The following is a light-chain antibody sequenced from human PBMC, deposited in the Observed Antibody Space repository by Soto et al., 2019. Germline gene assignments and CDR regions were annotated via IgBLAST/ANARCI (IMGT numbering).Light chain of an antibody. Sequence: EIVLTQSPGTLSLSPGVRATLSCRASQSVFNNYLAWYQQKPGQSPRLLIYSASIRATGIPDRFSGSGSGTDFSPTISRLEPEDIAVYFCQQYGSSHPTTFGPGTRLEIK. V-gene: IGKV3-20*01. CDR1: QSVFNNY. CDR3: QQYGSSHPTT. J-gene: IGKJ5*01. CDR2: SAS.